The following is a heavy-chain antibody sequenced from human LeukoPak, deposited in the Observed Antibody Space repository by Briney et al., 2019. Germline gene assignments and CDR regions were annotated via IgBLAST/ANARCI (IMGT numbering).Heavy chain of an antibody. V-gene: IGHV1-2*02. Sequence: ASVKVSCKASGYTFTGYYMHWMRQAPGQGLEWVGWINPNSGGTNYAQKFQGRVTMTRDTSISTAYMKLTRLRSDDTAVYYCARNPYWGQGTLVTVSS. J-gene: IGHJ4*02. CDR3: ARNPY. CDR2: INPNSGGT. CDR1: GYTFTGYY.